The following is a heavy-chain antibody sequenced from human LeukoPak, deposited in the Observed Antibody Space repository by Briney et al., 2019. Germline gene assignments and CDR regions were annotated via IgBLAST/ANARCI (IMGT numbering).Heavy chain of an antibody. D-gene: IGHD3-22*01. CDR3: ARGLIYYDSRGHYLAERPYFDY. CDR2: IYKAGDP. Sequence: HAGGSLRLSCAASGFTVSTNYMTWVRQAPGKGLEWVSVIYKAGDPYNADSVKGRFSISRDNRKNMLYLQMNSLRAEDTAVYYCARGLIYYDSRGHYLAERPYFDYWGQGTLVTVSS. V-gene: IGHV3-53*01. J-gene: IGHJ4*02. CDR1: GFTVSTNY.